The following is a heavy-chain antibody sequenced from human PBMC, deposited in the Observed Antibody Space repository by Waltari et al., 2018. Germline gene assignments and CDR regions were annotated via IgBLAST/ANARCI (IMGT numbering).Heavy chain of an antibody. J-gene: IGHJ6*02. Sequence: QVQLKESGSGLVKPSQTLSLTCTLSGGSIKSADYYWSWIRQPPGKGLEWIGHIYYSGSTYYSPSLKSRVIISVDTSKNQFSLKLSSVTAADTAVYYCARYTETTEGYYYYYGMDVWGQGTTVAVSS. CDR2: IYYSGST. D-gene: IGHD4-17*01. V-gene: IGHV4-30-4*01. CDR1: GGSIKSADYY. CDR3: ARYTETTEGYYYYYGMDV.